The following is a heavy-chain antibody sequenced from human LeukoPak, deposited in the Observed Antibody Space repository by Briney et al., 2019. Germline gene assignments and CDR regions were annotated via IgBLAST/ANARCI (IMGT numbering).Heavy chain of an antibody. CDR3: ARGGGLDV. Sequence: GKSLRLSCAASGFTFSSYWMNWTRQAPGKGLEWVASINHNGNVNYYVDSVKGRFTISRDNAKNSLYLQMSNLRAEDTAVYFCARGGGLDVWGQGATVTVSS. CDR1: GFTFSSYW. D-gene: IGHD1-26*01. J-gene: IGHJ6*02. V-gene: IGHV3-7*03. CDR2: INHNGNVN.